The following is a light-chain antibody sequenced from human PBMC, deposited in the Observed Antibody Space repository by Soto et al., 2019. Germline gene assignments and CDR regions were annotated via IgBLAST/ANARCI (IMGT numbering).Light chain of an antibody. CDR2: DVT. V-gene: IGLV2-11*01. CDR3: CSYAGNYTWV. CDR1: SSDVGAYNY. Sequence: QSALTQPRSVPGSPGQSVTISCTGTSSDVGAYNYVSWYQHHPGKAPKLIIYDVTKRPSGVPDRFSGPKSGNTASLTISGLQADDEGDFYCCSYAGNYTWVFGGGTKLTVL. J-gene: IGLJ2*01.